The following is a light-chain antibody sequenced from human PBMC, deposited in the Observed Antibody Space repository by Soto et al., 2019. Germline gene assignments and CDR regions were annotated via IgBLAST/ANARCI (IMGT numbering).Light chain of an antibody. V-gene: IGKV1-5*01. CDR3: QQYHSYSVT. Sequence: DIQRTQSPSTLSASLWDRVTVTCRASQSISSWLAWYQQKPGKAPKLLIYDASSLESGVPSRFSGSGSGTEFTLTISSLQPDDFATYYCQQYHSYSVTFGQGTKVDI. J-gene: IGKJ1*01. CDR2: DAS. CDR1: QSISSW.